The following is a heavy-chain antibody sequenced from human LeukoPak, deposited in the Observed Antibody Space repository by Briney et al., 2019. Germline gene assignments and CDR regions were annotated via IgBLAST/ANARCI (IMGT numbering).Heavy chain of an antibody. CDR3: ARARREGSRPYYYYMDV. Sequence: ASVKVSCKASGGTFSSYAISWVRQAPGQGLEWMGGIIPIFGTANYAQKFQGRVTITTDESTSTAYMELSSLRSEDTAVYYCARARREGSRPYYYYMDVWGKGTTVTVSS. CDR1: GGTFSSYA. CDR2: IIPIFGTA. D-gene: IGHD6-6*01. V-gene: IGHV1-69*05. J-gene: IGHJ6*03.